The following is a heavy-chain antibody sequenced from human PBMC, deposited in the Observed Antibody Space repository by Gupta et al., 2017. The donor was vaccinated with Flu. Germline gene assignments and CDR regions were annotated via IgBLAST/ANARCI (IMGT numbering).Heavy chain of an antibody. CDR2: IFASGDT. Sequence: EVQLVESGGGLVQPGGSLRLSCAASGFDISTKYMTWVRQAPGKGLKWVSVIFASGDTVYADSVKGRFTISRHNSNNSLFLQMSSLKTEDTAGYYCTRGGMPFSPPDYWGQGALVTVSS. CDR3: TRGGMPFSPPDY. CDR1: GFDISTKY. V-gene: IGHV3-53*04. D-gene: IGHD2/OR15-2a*01. J-gene: IGHJ4*02.